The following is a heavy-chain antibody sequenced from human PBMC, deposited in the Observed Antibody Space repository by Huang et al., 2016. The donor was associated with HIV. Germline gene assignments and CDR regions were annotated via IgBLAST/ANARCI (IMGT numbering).Heavy chain of an antibody. J-gene: IGHJ6*03. CDR2: ISNEGINK. CDR1: GFSFSNYG. Sequence: QVQLVESGGGVVQPGRSLRLSCAASGFSFSNYGMHWVRQAPGKGMEWVAGISNEGINKYFGDSVKGRFTISRDNPRNTLYLQMDSLRAEDTAIYYCAKVGVLQWFGQLTPEHYNYYYMDVWGKGTTATVSS. D-gene: IGHD3-10*01. CDR3: AKVGVLQWFGQLTPEHYNYYYMDV. V-gene: IGHV3-30*18.